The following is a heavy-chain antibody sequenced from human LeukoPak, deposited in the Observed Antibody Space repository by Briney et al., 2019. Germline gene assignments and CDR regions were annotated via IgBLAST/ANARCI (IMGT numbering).Heavy chain of an antibody. J-gene: IGHJ5*02. D-gene: IGHD2-15*01. CDR2: ISAYNGNT. CDR1: GYTFTSYG. CDR3: ARGGLGYCSGGSCYTPTS. V-gene: IGHV1-18*01. Sequence: ASVKVSCKASGYTFTSYGISWVRQAPGQGLEWMGWISAYNGNTNYAQKFQGRVTITADKSTSTAYMELSSLRSEDTAVYYCARGGLGYCSGGSCYTPTSWGQGTLVTVSS.